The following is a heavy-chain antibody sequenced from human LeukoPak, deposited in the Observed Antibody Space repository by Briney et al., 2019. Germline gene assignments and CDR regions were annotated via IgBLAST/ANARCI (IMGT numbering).Heavy chain of an antibody. V-gene: IGHV3-23*01. Sequence: GGSLRLSCAASGFTFSSYAMSWARQAPGKGLEWVSGISGNGGGTYYADSRKGRFTISRDNSKNTLYLQKNSLRAEDTAVYYCAKSFGYSRSWFDYWGQGTLVTVSS. CDR2: ISGNGGGT. CDR1: GFTFSSYA. CDR3: AKSFGYSRSWFDY. D-gene: IGHD6-13*01. J-gene: IGHJ4*02.